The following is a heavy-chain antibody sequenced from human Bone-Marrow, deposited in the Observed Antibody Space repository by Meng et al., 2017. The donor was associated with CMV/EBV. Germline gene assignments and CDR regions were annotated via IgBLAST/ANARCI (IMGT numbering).Heavy chain of an antibody. CDR3: AAGYTSAWTPPGY. CDR1: GFTFSDYY. D-gene: IGHD6-19*01. Sequence: GESLKISCVASGFTFSDYYMSWIRQAPGKGLEWTSYIRSSGNIIYYADSVKGRFTISRDNAKNSLDLQMNNLRAEDTAVYYCAAGYTSAWTPPGYWGQGTPVTVSS. J-gene: IGHJ4*02. CDR2: IRSSGNII. V-gene: IGHV3-11*01.